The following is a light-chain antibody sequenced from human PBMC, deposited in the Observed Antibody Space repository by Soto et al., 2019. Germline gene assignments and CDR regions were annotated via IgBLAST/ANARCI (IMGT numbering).Light chain of an antibody. V-gene: IGKV3-20*01. Sequence: EIVLTQSPGTLSLSPGERATLSCRASQSVNLNYLAWYQQKPGQAPRLLIYGASSRATGIPDRFSGSGSGTEFTLTVSRLKPEDFAVYYCQQYGRSPFSFGPGTKVDIK. J-gene: IGKJ3*01. CDR1: QSVNLNY. CDR3: QQYGRSPFS. CDR2: GAS.